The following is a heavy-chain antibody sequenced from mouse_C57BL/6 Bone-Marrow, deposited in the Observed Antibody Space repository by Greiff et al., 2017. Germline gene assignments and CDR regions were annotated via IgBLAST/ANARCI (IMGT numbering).Heavy chain of an antibody. V-gene: IGHV1-52*01. Sequence: QVQLQQPGAELVRPGSSVKLSCTASGYTFTSYWMHWVKLRPIQGLDWIGNIDPSASETHYNPTFKNKATSTVDKPSSPAYMQLSSLTAEDSVVYYWARGGFMVTAYWGQGTLVTVAA. CDR3: ARGGFMVTAY. CDR1: GYTFTSYW. J-gene: IGHJ3*01. CDR2: IDPSASET. D-gene: IGHD2-2*01.